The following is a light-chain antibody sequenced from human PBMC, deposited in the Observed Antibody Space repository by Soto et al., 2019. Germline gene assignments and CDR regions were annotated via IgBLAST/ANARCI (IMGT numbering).Light chain of an antibody. CDR1: RSNIGAGYD. CDR3: CSYAGSSTYVL. V-gene: IGLV1-40*01. Sequence: QSVLTQPPSVSGAPGQRVTISCTGSRSNIGAGYDVHWYQQLPGTAPKLLIYGNSNRPSGVPDRFSGSKSGTSASLAITGLQAEDEADYYCCSYAGSSTYVLFGGGTKLTVL. J-gene: IGLJ2*01. CDR2: GNS.